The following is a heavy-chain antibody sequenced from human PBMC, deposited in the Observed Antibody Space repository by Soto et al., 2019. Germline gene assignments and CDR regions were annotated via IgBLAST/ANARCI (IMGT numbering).Heavy chain of an antibody. V-gene: IGHV3-23*01. CDR1: GFTFRTFT. CDR2: IIGGDGDK. CDR3: AKDRDPDGIWTFDS. Sequence: GGSLRLSCAASGFTFRTFTMNWVRQAPGKGLEWVSGIIGGDGDKFYSDSVKGRFTISRDNSKDMLFLQMSSLRVDDTAVCYCAKDRDPDGIWTFDSWGQGTLVTVAS. J-gene: IGHJ5*01. D-gene: IGHD3-9*01.